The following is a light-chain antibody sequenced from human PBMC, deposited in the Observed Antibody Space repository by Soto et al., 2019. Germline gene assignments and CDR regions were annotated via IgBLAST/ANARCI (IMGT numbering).Light chain of an antibody. J-gene: IGLJ3*02. Sequence: QAVVAQPPSASGTPGQRVTISCSGSPSNVGSNLASWYQQLPGSAPKLLIFRNNQRPSGVPDRFSGPKSDTSASLAISGLRSEDEADYFWAAWDDSLSRVVFGGGTKLTVL. CDR1: PSNVGSNL. CDR2: RNN. V-gene: IGLV1-47*01. CDR3: AAWDDSLSRVV.